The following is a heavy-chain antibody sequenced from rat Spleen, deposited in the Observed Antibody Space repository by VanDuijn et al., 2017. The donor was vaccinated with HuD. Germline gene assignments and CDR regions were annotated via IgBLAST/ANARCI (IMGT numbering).Heavy chain of an antibody. CDR2: IWSNGGT. V-gene: IGHV2-47*01. CDR3: TGIPNWFAY. J-gene: IGHJ3*01. Sequence: VKLVEFGGGLVQPGRSLELSCAASGFNFYDYWMGWVRQPPGKGLEWMGVIWSNGGTDYNSAIKSRPSISRDTLKSQVFLKMNSLQTEDTAMYFCTGIPNWFAYWGQCTLVTVSS. CDR1: GFNFYDYW. D-gene: IGHD1-4*01.